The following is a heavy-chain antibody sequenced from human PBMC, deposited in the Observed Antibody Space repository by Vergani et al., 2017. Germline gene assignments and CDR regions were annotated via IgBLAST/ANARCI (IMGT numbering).Heavy chain of an antibody. J-gene: IGHJ6*03. Sequence: EVQLLESGGDLVQPGGSLRLSCAASGFTFNHYAMNWVRQAPGKGLEWVSGISGSGGSTYYAGSVKGRFTISRDKARNTLFLQMNSLRAEETALYYCVKDSGAIFGVSTSSLYDYYYMDVWGKGTTVTVSS. CDR3: VKDSGAIFGVSTSSLYDYYYMDV. D-gene: IGHD3-3*01. CDR1: GFTFNHYA. CDR2: ISGSGGST. V-gene: IGHV3-23*01.